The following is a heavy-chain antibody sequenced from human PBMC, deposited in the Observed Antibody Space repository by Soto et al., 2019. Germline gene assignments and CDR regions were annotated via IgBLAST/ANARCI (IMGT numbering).Heavy chain of an antibody. CDR3: ARDLATTVISYYYYGMDV. D-gene: IGHD4-17*01. Sequence: KSGGSLRLSCAASGFTFSSYSMNWVRQAPGKGLEWVSSISSSSSYIYYADSVKGRFTISRDNAKNSLYLQMNSLRAEDTAVYYCARDLATTVISYYYYGMDVWGQGTTVTVSS. CDR1: GFTFSSYS. V-gene: IGHV3-21*01. CDR2: ISSSSSYI. J-gene: IGHJ6*02.